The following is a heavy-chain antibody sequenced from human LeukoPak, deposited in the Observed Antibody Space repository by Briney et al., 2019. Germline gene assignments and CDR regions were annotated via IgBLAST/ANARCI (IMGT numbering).Heavy chain of an antibody. J-gene: IGHJ4*02. V-gene: IGHV3-11*01. CDR3: ARDHYYDSSGYFLGY. D-gene: IGHD3-22*01. Sequence: GGSLRLSCAASGFTFSDYYMSWIRQAPGKGLEWVSYISSSGSTIYYADSVKGRFTISRDNAKNSLYLQMNSLRAEDTAVYYCARDHYYDSSGYFLGYGGQGTLATVSS. CDR1: GFTFSDYY. CDR2: ISSSGSTI.